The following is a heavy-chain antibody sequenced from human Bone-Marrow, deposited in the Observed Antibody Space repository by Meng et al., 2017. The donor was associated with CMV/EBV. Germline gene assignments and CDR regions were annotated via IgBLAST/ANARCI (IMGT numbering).Heavy chain of an antibody. CDR1: GFTVSSNY. J-gene: IGHJ5*02. CDR2: IYSGGST. CDR3: AREADNNWFDP. V-gene: IGHV3-53*01. Sequence: GQLVESGGGLTQTGGSLRLSCAASGFTVSSNYMSWVRQAPGKGLEWVSVIYSGGSTYYADSVKGRFTISRDNSKNTLYLQMNSLRAEDTAVYYCAREADNNWFDPWGQGTLVTVSS.